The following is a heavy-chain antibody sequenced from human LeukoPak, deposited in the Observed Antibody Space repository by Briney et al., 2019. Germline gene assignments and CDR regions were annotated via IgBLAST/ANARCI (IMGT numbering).Heavy chain of an antibody. CDR3: ARDTNWFDP. J-gene: IGHJ5*02. CDR1: GGSISSNTYY. CDR2: IYYSGST. V-gene: IGHV4-39*07. Sequence: PSETLSLTCTVSGGSISSNTYYWGWIRQPPGKGLEWIGSIYYSGSTYYNPSLKSRVTISVDTSKNQFSLKLSSVTAADTAVYYCARDTNWFDPWGQGTLVTVSS.